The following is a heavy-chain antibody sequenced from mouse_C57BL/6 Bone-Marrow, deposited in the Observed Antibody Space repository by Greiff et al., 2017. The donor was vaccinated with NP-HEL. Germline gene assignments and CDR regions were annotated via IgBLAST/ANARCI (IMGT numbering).Heavy chain of an antibody. Sequence: EVNVVESGGGLVQSGRSLRLSCATSGFTFSDFYMEWVRQAPGKGLEWIAASRNKANDYTTEYSASVKGRFIVSRDTSQSILYLQMNALRAEDTAIYYCARDAGGITGDYWYFDVWGTGTTVTVSS. D-gene: IGHD2-4*01. V-gene: IGHV7-1*01. J-gene: IGHJ1*03. CDR2: SRNKANDYTT. CDR3: ARDAGGITGDYWYFDV. CDR1: GFTFSDFY.